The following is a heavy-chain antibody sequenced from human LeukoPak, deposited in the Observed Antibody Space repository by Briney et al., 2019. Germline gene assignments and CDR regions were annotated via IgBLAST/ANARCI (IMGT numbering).Heavy chain of an antibody. CDR3: ARDQIETDYELPFHY. J-gene: IGHJ4*02. V-gene: IGHV3-21*01. CDR1: GFTFSTYS. D-gene: IGHD4-17*01. CDR2: ITGSSNHI. Sequence: GGSLRLSCASSGFTFSTYSMNWVRQSPGKGLEWVASITGSSNHIYYADSVKGRFTISRDNTENSVYLQMNSLRAEDTAIYYCARDQIETDYELPFHYWGQGSLVTVSS.